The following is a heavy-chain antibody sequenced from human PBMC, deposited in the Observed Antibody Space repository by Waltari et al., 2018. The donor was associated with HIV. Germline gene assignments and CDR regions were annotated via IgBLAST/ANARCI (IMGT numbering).Heavy chain of an antibody. CDR1: CYSFTSYW. V-gene: IGHV5-51*03. CDR2: IYPGDSDT. CDR3: ARLGSYGSGSRPFFFDY. D-gene: IGHD3-10*01. J-gene: IGHJ4*02. Sequence: ELQLVQSGEEVKKPGASLKISCKGSCYSFTSYWLSWVRQMPGKGLEWMGIIYPGDSDTKDSPSFQGQVTISADKSITTAYLQWRSLETSDSAIYYCARLGSYGSGSRPFFFDYWGQGTLVTVSS.